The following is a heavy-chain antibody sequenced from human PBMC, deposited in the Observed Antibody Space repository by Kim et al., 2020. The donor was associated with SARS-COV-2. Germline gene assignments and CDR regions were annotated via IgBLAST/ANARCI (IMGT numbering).Heavy chain of an antibody. CDR3: ARDLLTIRGFFDY. J-gene: IGHJ4*02. Sequence: ASVKVSCKASGYTFTSYYMHWVREAPGQGLEWMGIINPSGGSTSYAQKFRGRVTMTRDTSTSTVYMELSSLRSEDTAVYYCARDLLTIRGFFDYWGQGTLVTVSS. CDR2: INPSGGST. CDR1: GYTFTSYY. D-gene: IGHD5-12*01. V-gene: IGHV1-46*01.